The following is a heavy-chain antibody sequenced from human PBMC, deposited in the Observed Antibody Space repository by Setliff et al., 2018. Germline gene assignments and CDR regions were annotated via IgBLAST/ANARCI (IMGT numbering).Heavy chain of an antibody. J-gene: IGHJ6*03. V-gene: IGHV4-4*08. Sequence: LSLTCTVSGGSISSYYWSWIRQPPGKGLEWIGYIHNNGRIKYNPALKSRVTISLDTSKNQFSLKVSSVTAADTAVYYCARAPPNRYSGSYEYFYMDVWGKGTTVTVSS. CDR1: GGSISSYY. CDR3: ARAPPNRYSGSYEYFYMDV. D-gene: IGHD1-26*01. CDR2: IHNNGRI.